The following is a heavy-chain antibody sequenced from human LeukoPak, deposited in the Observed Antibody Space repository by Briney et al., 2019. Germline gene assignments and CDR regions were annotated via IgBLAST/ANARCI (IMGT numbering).Heavy chain of an antibody. CDR3: ARGRYDSSGYYSFDY. CDR2: IIPIFGTA. D-gene: IGHD3-22*01. V-gene: IGHV1-69*05. CDR1: GGTFSSYA. J-gene: IGHJ4*02. Sequence: SVKVSCKASGGTFSSYAISWVRQAPGQGLEWMGGIIPIFGTANYAQKFQGRVTITTDESTSIAYMELSSLRSEDTAVYYCARGRYDSSGYYSFDYGGQGTLVTVSS.